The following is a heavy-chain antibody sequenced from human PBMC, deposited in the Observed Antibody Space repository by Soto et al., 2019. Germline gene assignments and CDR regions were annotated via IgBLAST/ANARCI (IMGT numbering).Heavy chain of an antibody. CDR1: GGSISSGGYY. D-gene: IGHD3-10*01. CDR2: IYYSGST. J-gene: IGHJ6*03. V-gene: IGHV4-31*03. CDR3: ARANYGSGSLLLRAYMDV. Sequence: SETLSLTCTVSGGSISSGGYYWSWIRQHPGKGLEWIGYIYYSGSTYYNPSLKSRVTISVDTSKNQFSLKLSSVTAADTAVYYCARANYGSGSLLLRAYMDVWGKGTTVTVSS.